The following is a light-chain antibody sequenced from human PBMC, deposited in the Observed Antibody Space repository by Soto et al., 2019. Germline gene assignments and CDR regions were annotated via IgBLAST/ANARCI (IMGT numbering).Light chain of an antibody. CDR3: QQYGSSPRT. Sequence: ESVLTQSPGTLSLSPGERATLSCRASQSVSSSYLVWYQQKPGQAPRLLIYGASSRATGIPDRFSGSGSGTDFTLTISRLEPEDLAVYYCQQYGSSPRTFGQGTKVDIK. V-gene: IGKV3-20*01. J-gene: IGKJ1*01. CDR2: GAS. CDR1: QSVSSSY.